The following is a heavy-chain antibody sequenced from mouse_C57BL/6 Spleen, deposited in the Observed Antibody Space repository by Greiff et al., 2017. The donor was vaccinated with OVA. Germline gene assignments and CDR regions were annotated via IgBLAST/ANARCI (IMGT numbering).Heavy chain of an antibody. Sequence: QVQLQQSGPGLVAPSQSLSITCTVSGFSLTSYAISWVRQPPGKGLEWLGVIWTGGGTNYNSALKSRLSISKDNSKSQVFLKMNSLQTDDTARYYCARKERGIYYGNFTFAYWGQGTLVTVSA. V-gene: IGHV2-9-1*01. CDR3: ARKERGIYYGNFTFAY. CDR2: IWTGGGT. J-gene: IGHJ3*01. CDR1: GFSLTSYA. D-gene: IGHD2-1*01.